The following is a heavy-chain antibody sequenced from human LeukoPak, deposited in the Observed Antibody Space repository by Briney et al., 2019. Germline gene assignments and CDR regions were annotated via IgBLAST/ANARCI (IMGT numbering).Heavy chain of an antibody. J-gene: IGHJ4*02. Sequence: PSEILSLTCTVSGGYIISRSHYWGWIRQPPGKGLEWIGSVYYSGNTYYNPSLKTRATISIDTPTSKNQFSLTLSSVTAADTAVYYCARHHAEILVPNDWGQGTLVTVSS. D-gene: IGHD1-1*01. CDR2: VYYSGNT. V-gene: IGHV4-39*01. CDR1: GGYIISRSHY. CDR3: ARHHAEILVPND.